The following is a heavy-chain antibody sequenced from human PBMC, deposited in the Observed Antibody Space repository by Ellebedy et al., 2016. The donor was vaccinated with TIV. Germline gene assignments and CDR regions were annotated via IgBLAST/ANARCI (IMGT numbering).Heavy chain of an antibody. D-gene: IGHD2-15*01. J-gene: IGHJ4*02. Sequence: SETLSLTCTVSGGSISSYYWSWIRQPPGKGLEWIGYIYYSGSTNYNPSLKSRVTISVDTSKNQFSLKLSSVTAADTAVYYCARGYCSGGSCRPFDYWGQGTLVTVSS. CDR2: IYYSGST. V-gene: IGHV4-59*01. CDR3: ARGYCSGGSCRPFDY. CDR1: GGSISSYY.